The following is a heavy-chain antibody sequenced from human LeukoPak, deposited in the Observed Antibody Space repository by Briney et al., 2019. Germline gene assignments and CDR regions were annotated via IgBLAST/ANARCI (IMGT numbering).Heavy chain of an antibody. CDR1: GFTFSSYG. D-gene: IGHD3-22*01. CDR2: IRYDGSNK. V-gene: IGHV3-30*02. CDR3: AKGKEGRSWYYDSTGGAFDI. Sequence: GGSLRLSCAASGFTFSSYGMHWVRQAPGKGLEWVAFIRYDGSNKYYADSVKGRFTISRDNSKNKLYLQMNSLRAEDTAVYYGAKGKEGRSWYYDSTGGAFDIWGQGTMVTVSS. J-gene: IGHJ3*02.